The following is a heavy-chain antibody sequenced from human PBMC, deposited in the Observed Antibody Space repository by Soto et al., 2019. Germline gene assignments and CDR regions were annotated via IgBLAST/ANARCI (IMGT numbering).Heavy chain of an antibody. J-gene: IGHJ3*02. CDR2: TKNKAYSYSI. CDR3: VRAFDI. Sequence: EVQLVESGGGLVQPGGSLRLSCAASGFTFSDYYMDWVRQAPGKGLEWVGRTKNKAYSYSIEHAASVKGRFTIARDDSKNSLFLQMNSLKTEDTAVYYCVRAFDIWGQGTMVTVSS. V-gene: IGHV3-72*01. CDR1: GFTFSDYY.